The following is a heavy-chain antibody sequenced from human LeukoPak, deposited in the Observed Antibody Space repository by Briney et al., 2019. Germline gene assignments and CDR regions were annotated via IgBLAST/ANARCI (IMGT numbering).Heavy chain of an antibody. CDR2: IYYSGST. V-gene: IGHV4-31*03. J-gene: IGHJ4*02. CDR3: ARGRYYDSSGYYYVYFDY. Sequence: SQTLSLTCTVSGGSISSGGYYWSWIRQHPGKGLEWIGYIYYSGSTYYNPSLKSRVTISVDTSKNQFSLKLSSVTAADTAVYYCARGRYYDSSGYYYVYFDYWGQGTLVTVSS. CDR1: GGSISSGGYY. D-gene: IGHD3-22*01.